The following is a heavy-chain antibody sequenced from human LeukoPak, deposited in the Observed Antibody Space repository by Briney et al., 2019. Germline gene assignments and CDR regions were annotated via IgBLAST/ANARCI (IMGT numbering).Heavy chain of an antibody. D-gene: IGHD3-10*01. CDR3: ARDLWFGEHWFDP. Sequence: ASVKVSCKASGYTFTSYDISWVRQAPGQGLEWMGWISAYNGNTNYAQKLQGRVTMTTDTSTSTAYMELRSVRSDDTAVYYCARDLWFGEHWFDPWGQGTLVTVSS. J-gene: IGHJ5*02. V-gene: IGHV1-18*04. CDR1: GYTFTSYD. CDR2: ISAYNGNT.